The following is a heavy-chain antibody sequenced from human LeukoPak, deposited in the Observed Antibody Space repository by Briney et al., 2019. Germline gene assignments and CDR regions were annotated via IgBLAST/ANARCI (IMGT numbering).Heavy chain of an antibody. J-gene: IGHJ4*02. Sequence: PGGSLRLSCAASGFTFSSYWMDWVRQAPGKGLEWVANIKPDGSEKYYVESVKGRFTISRDNAKNSLYLQMNSLRAEDTAVYYCVTSWGSPIYWGQGTLVTVSS. V-gene: IGHV3-7*01. D-gene: IGHD7-27*01. CDR2: IKPDGSEK. CDR3: VTSWGSPIY. CDR1: GFTFSSYW.